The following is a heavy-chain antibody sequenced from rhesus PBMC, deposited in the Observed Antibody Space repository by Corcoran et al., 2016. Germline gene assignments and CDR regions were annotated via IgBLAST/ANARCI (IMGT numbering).Heavy chain of an antibody. CDR2: IYPGDSDT. CDR3: VKGYCTGSGCYAGIFDY. J-gene: IGHJ4*01. V-gene: IGHV5S1*01. D-gene: IGHD2-21*01. CDR1: GYSFTISW. Sequence: EVQLVQSGAEVKRPGESLRIPCKPSGYSFTISWISWVRQMPGKGLEWMGSIYPGDSDTRYSPSFQGQVTISADKSISTTYLQWSSLKASDTATYYCVKGYCTGSGCYAGIFDYWGQGVLVTVSS.